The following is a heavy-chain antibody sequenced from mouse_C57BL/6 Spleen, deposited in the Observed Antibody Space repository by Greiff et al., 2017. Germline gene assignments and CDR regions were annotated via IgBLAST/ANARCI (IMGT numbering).Heavy chain of an antibody. CDR2: IDPEDGDT. Sequence: EVQLQQSGAELVRPGASVKLSCTASGFNFTDYYMHWVKQRPEESLEWIGRIDPEDGDTEYAPKFQGKATMTADTSSNTAYLQLSSLTSEDTAVDYYTTDNLYFDDWGTGTSVTVSS. D-gene: IGHD1-3*01. J-gene: IGHJ1*03. V-gene: IGHV14-1*01. CDR1: GFNFTDYY. CDR3: TTDNLYFDD.